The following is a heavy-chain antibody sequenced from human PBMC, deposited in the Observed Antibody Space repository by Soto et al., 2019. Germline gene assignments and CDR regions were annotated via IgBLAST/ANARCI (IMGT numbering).Heavy chain of an antibody. CDR2: IYYSGST. J-gene: IGHJ6*02. V-gene: IGHV4-30-4*01. CDR1: GGSISSGDYY. CDR3: ARDRRDYDILTGPYYYGMDV. Sequence: SQTLSLTCTVSGGSISSGDYYWSWIRQPQGKGLQWIGYIYYSGSTYYNPSQKSLVTISVDTSKNQLSLKLSSVAAADTAVYYCARDRRDYDILTGPYYYGMDVWGEGTTVTVSS. D-gene: IGHD3-9*01.